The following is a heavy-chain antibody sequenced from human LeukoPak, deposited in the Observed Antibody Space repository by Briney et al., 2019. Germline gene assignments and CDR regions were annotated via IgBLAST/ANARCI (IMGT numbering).Heavy chain of an antibody. J-gene: IGHJ4*02. CDR1: GFTFSTYS. V-gene: IGHV3-21*01. CDR2: ISSSSTYM. CDR3: GRTSDRVTTGTSYFAY. D-gene: IGHD4-17*01. Sequence: GGSLRLSCAASGFTFSTYSMNWVRQAPGKGLEWVSFISSSSTYMYYADSMKGRFTISRDNAKNSLYLQMNSLRAEDTAVYYWGRTSDRVTTGTSYFAYWGQEILVTVSS.